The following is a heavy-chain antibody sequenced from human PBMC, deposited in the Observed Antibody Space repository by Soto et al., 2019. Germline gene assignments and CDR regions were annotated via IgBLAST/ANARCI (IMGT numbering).Heavy chain of an antibody. D-gene: IGHD3-22*01. CDR2: IYYSGST. Sequence: SETLSLTCTVSGGSVSSGSYYWSWIRQPPGKGLEWIGYIYYSGSTNYNPSLKSRVTISVDTSKNQFSLKLSSVTAADTAVYYCAREEESYDSKYYYYGMDVWGQGNTVTVSS. V-gene: IGHV4-61*01. J-gene: IGHJ6*01. CDR1: GGSVSSGSYY. CDR3: AREEESYDSKYYYYGMDV.